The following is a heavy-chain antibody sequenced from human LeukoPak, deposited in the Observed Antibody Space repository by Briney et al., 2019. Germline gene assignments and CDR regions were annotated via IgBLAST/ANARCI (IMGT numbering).Heavy chain of an antibody. J-gene: IGHJ5*02. CDR2: MYNNGST. D-gene: IGHD1-26*01. CDR3: ARSTRGRYANWYDP. Sequence: KPSDTLSLTCTVSGGSINSYYWGWIRQPAGKALEWIGRMYNNGSTNYNPSLKSRVTMSVDTSKNQFSLKFTSVTAADTAYYYCARSTRGRYANWYDPWGQGTLVTVSS. CDR1: GGSINSYY. V-gene: IGHV4-4*07.